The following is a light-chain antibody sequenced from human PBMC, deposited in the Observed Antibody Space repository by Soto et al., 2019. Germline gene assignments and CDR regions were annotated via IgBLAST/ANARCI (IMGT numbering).Light chain of an antibody. J-gene: IGKJ2*01. Sequence: DIVMTQSPATLSVYLGERATVSCRASQSVSSYLAWYQQKPGQAPRLLIYGTSTRATDIPARFSGSGSGTDFTLTISSLQSEDFAVYYCQQYNNGPYTFGQGTKLEIK. CDR3: QQYNNGPYT. CDR1: QSVSSY. CDR2: GTS. V-gene: IGKV3-15*01.